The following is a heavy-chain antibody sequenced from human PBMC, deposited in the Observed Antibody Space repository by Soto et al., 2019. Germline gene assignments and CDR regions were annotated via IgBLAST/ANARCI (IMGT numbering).Heavy chain of an antibody. CDR1: GGSFSGYY. Sequence: SETLSLTCAVYGGSFSGYYWSWIRQPPGKGLEWIGEINHSGSTNYNPSLKSRVTISVDTSKNQFSLKLSSVTAADTAVYYCARGFIVVVPAANNYYYYMDVWGKGTTVTVSS. V-gene: IGHV4-34*01. J-gene: IGHJ6*03. CDR2: INHSGST. CDR3: ARGFIVVVPAANNYYYYMDV. D-gene: IGHD2-2*01.